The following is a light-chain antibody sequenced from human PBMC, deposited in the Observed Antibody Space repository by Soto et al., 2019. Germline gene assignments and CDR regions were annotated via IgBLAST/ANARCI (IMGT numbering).Light chain of an antibody. Sequence: QSVLTQPPSASGTPGQRVTISCSGSSSNIGSNYVYWYQQLPGTAPKLLIYRNNQRPSGVPDRFSGSKSGTSASLAISGLWSDDEADYYCAAWDDTLRGHYVFGTGTKVTVL. CDR3: AAWDDTLRGHYV. CDR2: RNN. V-gene: IGLV1-47*03. CDR1: SSNIGSNY. J-gene: IGLJ1*01.